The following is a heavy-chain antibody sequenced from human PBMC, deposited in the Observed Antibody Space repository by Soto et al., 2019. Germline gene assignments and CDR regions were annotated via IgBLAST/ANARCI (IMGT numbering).Heavy chain of an antibody. J-gene: IGHJ6*02. V-gene: IGHV5-10-1*01. Sequence: GESLKISCKGSGHSFTSYWISRVRQMPGKGLEWMGRIDPSDSYTNYSPSFQGHVTISADKSISTAYLQWSSLKASDTAMYYCARMAMVRGVPTYGMAVWCQGTTVNVS. CDR3: ARMAMVRGVPTYGMAV. CDR1: GHSFTSYW. D-gene: IGHD3-10*01. CDR2: IDPSDSYT.